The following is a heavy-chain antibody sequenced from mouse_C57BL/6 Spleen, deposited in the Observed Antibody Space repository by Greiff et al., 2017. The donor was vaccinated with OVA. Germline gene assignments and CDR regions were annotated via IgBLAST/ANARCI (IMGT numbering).Heavy chain of an antibody. CDR1: GYTFTSYW. V-gene: IGHV1-55*01. J-gene: IGHJ3*01. CDR2: IYPGSGST. Sequence: QVQLQQSGAELVKPGASVKMSCKASGYTFTSYWITWVKQRPGQGLEWIGDIYPGSGSTNYNEKFKSKATLPVDTSSSTAYMQLSSLTSEDSAVYYCASTIYDGYYQGASWFAYWGQGTLVTVSA. CDR3: ASTIYDGYYQGASWFAY. D-gene: IGHD2-3*01.